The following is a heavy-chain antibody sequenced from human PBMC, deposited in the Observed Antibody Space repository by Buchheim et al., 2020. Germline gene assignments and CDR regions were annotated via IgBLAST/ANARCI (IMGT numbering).Heavy chain of an antibody. CDR3: AKADYYDTTGYYYLYYYYGMDV. V-gene: IGHV3-30*18. J-gene: IGHJ6*02. D-gene: IGHD3-22*01. Sequence: QVQLAESGGGVVQPGRSLKLSCAASGFTVSSYGMHWVRKAPGKGLEWVAVISHDGSKKYYADSVKGRFTISRDISKNTLYLQMNSLRAEDTAVYYCAKADYYDTTGYYYLYYYYGMDVWGQGTT. CDR1: GFTVSSYG. CDR2: ISHDGSKK.